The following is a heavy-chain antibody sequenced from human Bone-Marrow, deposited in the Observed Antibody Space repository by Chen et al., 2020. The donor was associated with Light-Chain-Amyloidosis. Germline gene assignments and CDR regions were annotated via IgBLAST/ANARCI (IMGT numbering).Heavy chain of an antibody. D-gene: IGHD3-9*01. CDR1: GFSLNTVGIG. J-gene: IGHJ3*01. V-gene: IGHV2-5*01. CDR3: ARMSFFETSDALDV. CDR2: IYWNDSQ. Sequence: QITLKESGPTLVKPTETLTLTCTFSGFSLNTVGIGVGWVRQPPGKALEWLTLIYWNDSQRYSPSLRNRITITKDASKNQVVLTMTNMDPVDTATYYCARMSFFETSDALDVWGQGTMITVSS.